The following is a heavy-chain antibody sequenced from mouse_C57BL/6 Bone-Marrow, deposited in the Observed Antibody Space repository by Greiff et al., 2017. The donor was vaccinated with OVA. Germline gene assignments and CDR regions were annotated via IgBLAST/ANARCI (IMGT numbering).Heavy chain of an antibody. CDR3: ARDSSDAMDY. CDR2: ISSGGSYT. CDR1: GFTFSSYG. V-gene: IGHV5-6*01. D-gene: IGHD3-2*02. Sequence: EVKLVESGGDLVKPGGSLKLSCAASGFTFSSYGMSWVRQTPDKRLEWVATISSGGSYTYYPDSVKGRFTISRDNAKNTLYLQMSSLKSEDTAMYYCARDSSDAMDYWGQGTLVTVSS. J-gene: IGHJ4*01.